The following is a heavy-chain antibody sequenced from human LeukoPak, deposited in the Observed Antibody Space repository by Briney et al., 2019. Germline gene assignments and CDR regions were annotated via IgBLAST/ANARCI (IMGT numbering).Heavy chain of an antibody. J-gene: IGHJ4*02. D-gene: IGHD6-13*01. CDR3: AKTRAIAAAGTGIRYFDY. Sequence: GGSLRLSCAASGFTFSSYWMSWVRQAPGKGREGVAFIKQEGSEKYYVDSVKGRLTISRDNAKNSLYLQMNRLGDEDTAVYYCAKTRAIAAAGTGIRYFDYSGQRTLVTASS. CDR1: GFTFSSYW. V-gene: IGHV3-7*01. CDR2: IKQEGSEK.